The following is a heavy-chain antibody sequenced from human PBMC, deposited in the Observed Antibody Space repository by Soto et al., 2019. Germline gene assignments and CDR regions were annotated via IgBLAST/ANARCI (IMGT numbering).Heavy chain of an antibody. CDR3: ARTILRFLEGLSPSAFDI. CDR1: GGSISSGDYY. CDR2: IYYSGST. V-gene: IGHV4-30-4*01. Sequence: SETLSLTCTVSGGSISSGDYYWSWIRQPPGKGLEWIGYIYYSGSTYYNPSLKSRVTISVDTSKNQFSLKLSSVTAADTAVYYCARTILRFLEGLSPSAFDIWGQGTMVTVSS. D-gene: IGHD3-3*01. J-gene: IGHJ3*02.